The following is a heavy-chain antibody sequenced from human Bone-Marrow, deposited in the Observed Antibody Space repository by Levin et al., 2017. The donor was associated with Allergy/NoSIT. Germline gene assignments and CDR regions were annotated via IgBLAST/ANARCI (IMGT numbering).Heavy chain of an antibody. J-gene: IGHJ4*02. CDR1: GFTFSAYA. D-gene: IGHD3-3*01. V-gene: IGHV3-64D*06. CDR3: VTSQYFDFWNDFAY. CDR2: IGSDGGTT. Sequence: GESLKISCSASGFTFSAYAMHWVRQAPGKGLEYVSAIGSDGGTTNYAASVKGRFTISLDTSKKMLYLQMSSLRPEDTSVYYCVTSQYFDFWNDFAYWGQGILVTVSS.